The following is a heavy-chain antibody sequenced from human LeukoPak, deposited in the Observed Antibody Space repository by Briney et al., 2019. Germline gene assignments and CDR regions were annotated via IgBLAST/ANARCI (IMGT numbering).Heavy chain of an antibody. CDR3: AGGAVNSFVAY. CDR1: GYSFTSYW. V-gene: IGHV5-51*01. J-gene: IGHJ4*02. D-gene: IGHD3-3*01. Sequence: GESLKISCEGSGYSFTSYWIGRVRQMPGKGLEWMGIIYPGDSDTRYSPSFQGQVTISADKSLSTAYLQWTSLKASDTPMYYCAGGAVNSFVAYGGEGPLVTVSS. CDR2: IYPGDSDT.